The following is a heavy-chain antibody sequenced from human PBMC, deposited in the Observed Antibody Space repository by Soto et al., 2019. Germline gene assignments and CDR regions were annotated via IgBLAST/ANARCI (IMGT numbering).Heavy chain of an antibody. V-gene: IGHV3-73*02. D-gene: IGHD6-19*01. CDR3: TSQTDAVQWLVVPTDYNFDY. CDR2: IRSKTNSYAT. J-gene: IGHJ4*02. Sequence: EGQLVESGGGLVQPGGSLKLSCAASGFTFGGSAMHWVRQASGKGLEWVGHIRSKTNSYATAYAESVKGRFTISRDDSMNTAYLPMNSLKTEDTAVYFCTSQTDAVQWLVVPTDYNFDYWGQGTLVPVSS. CDR1: GFTFGGSA.